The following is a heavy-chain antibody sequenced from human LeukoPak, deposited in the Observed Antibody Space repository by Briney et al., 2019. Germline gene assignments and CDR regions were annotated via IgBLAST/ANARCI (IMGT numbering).Heavy chain of an antibody. CDR1: GGSISSGGYY. Sequence: SETLSLTCTVSGGSISSGGYYWSWIRQPAGKGLEWIGRIYTSGITNYNPSLKSRVSMSVDTSKNQFSLKLSSLTAADTAVYYCVRDGRGYCSSSSVCYSWFDPWGQGTLVAVSS. CDR3: VRDGRGYCSSSSVCYSWFDP. CDR2: IYTSGIT. V-gene: IGHV4-61*02. J-gene: IGHJ5*02. D-gene: IGHD2-2*01.